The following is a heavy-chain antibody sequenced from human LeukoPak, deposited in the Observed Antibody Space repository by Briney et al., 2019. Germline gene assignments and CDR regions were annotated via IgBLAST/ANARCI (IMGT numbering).Heavy chain of an antibody. V-gene: IGHV3-48*03. J-gene: IGHJ4*02. CDR2: ISSSGRTI. CDR1: GFTFSSYE. D-gene: IGHD3-22*01. Sequence: GGSLRLSCAASGFTFSSYEMNWVRQAPGKGLEWVSYISSSGRTIYYADSVKGRFTISRDNAKNSLYLQMNSLRAEDTAVYYCASEQVNYYDSSGYPTHFDYWGQGTLVTVSS. CDR3: ASEQVNYYDSSGYPTHFDY.